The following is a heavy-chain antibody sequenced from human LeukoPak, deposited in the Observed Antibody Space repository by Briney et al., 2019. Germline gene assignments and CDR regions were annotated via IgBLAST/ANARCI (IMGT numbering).Heavy chain of an antibody. V-gene: IGHV4-39*01. Sequence: PSETLSLTCTVSGGSISSSSYYWGWIRQPPGKGLEWIGSIYYSGSTYYNPSLKSRVTISVDTSKNQFSLKPSSVTAADTAVYYCARLGGYSYGYRYFDYWGQGTLVTVSS. CDR3: ARLGGYSYGYRYFDY. J-gene: IGHJ4*02. CDR2: IYYSGST. D-gene: IGHD5-18*01. CDR1: GGSISSSSYY.